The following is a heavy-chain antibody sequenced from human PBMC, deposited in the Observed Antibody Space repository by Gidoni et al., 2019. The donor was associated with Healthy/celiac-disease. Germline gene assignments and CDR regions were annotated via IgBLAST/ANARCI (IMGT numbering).Heavy chain of an antibody. CDR1: GFTFSRYE. CDR3: ARDPYDLVGATSHSDY. CDR2: ISSSGSTI. J-gene: IGHJ4*02. D-gene: IGHD1-26*01. V-gene: IGHV3-48*03. Sequence: EVQLVESGGGLVQPGGSRRLSCAASGFTFSRYEMNWVRQAPGKGLELVSYISSSGSTIYYADSVKGRFTISRDNAKNSLYLQMNSLRAEDTAVYYCARDPYDLVGATSHSDYWGQGTLVTVSS.